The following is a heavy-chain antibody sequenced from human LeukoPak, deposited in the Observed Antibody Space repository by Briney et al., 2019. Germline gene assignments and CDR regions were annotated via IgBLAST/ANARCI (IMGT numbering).Heavy chain of an antibody. Sequence: GGSLRLSCAASGFTFSDQYMDWVRQAPGKGLEWVARTRNKANSYTTVYAASVKGRFTISRDVSKNSLYLQMNSLKTEDTAVYYCTRSSDSSGYRAFDIWGQGTMVTVSS. CDR3: TRSSDSSGYRAFDI. V-gene: IGHV3-72*01. D-gene: IGHD3-22*01. J-gene: IGHJ3*02. CDR1: GFTFSDQY. CDR2: TRNKANSYTT.